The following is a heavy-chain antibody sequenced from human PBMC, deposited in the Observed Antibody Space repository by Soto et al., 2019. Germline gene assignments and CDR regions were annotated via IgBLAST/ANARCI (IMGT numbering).Heavy chain of an antibody. CDR2: IIPYYNTL. J-gene: IGHJ4*02. V-gene: IGHV1-69*01. CDR1: EGTFNSYA. CDR3: ASGPSRWYPYFFDS. D-gene: IGHD6-13*01. Sequence: QAQVVQSGAEVRKPGSSVKLSCKASEGTFNSYAIAWVRQAPGQGLQWMGGIIPYYNTLNYAQKFQDRVTITADDSTNTVYMELSSLRSDDTAVYFCASGPSRWYPYFFDSWAQGTLVTVSS.